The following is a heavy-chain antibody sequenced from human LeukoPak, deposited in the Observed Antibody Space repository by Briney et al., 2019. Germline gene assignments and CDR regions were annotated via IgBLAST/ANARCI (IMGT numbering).Heavy chain of an antibody. V-gene: IGHV3-7*01. J-gene: IGHJ4*02. CDR1: GFTFSSYW. Sequence: PGGILRLSCAASGFTFSSYWMSWVRQAPGKGLEWVANIKQDGSEKYYVDSVKGRFTISRDNAKKPLYLQRNSLRAEDTAVYYCARDQGSHLHYLGQGTLVTVSS. D-gene: IGHD3-10*01. CDR2: IKQDGSEK. CDR3: ARDQGSHLHY.